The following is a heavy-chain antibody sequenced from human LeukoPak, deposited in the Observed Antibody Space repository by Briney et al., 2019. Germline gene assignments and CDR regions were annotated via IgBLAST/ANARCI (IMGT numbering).Heavy chain of an antibody. CDR2: IIPIFGIA. Sequence: ASVTVSCKASGGTFSSYAISWVRQAPGQGLEWMGRIIPIFGIANYAQKFQGRVTITADKSTSTAYMELSSLRSEDTAVYYCARTDPHKYCSSTSCYGGWFDPWGQGTLVTVSS. CDR3: ARTDPHKYCSSTSCYGGWFDP. CDR1: GGTFSSYA. V-gene: IGHV1-69*04. D-gene: IGHD2-2*01. J-gene: IGHJ5*02.